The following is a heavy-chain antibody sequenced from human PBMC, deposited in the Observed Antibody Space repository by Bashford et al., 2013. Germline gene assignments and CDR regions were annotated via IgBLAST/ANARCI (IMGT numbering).Heavy chain of an antibody. Sequence: SVKGSPARASGGTFSSYAISWVRQAPGQGLEWMGGIIPIFGTANYAQKFQGRVTITADESTSTAYMELSSLRSEDTAVYYCARVAAAGILPYYPTGMDVWGAKGPRSPSPQ. V-gene: IGHV1-69*13. CDR1: GGTFSSYA. D-gene: IGHD6-13*01. J-gene: IGHJ6*01. CDR2: IIPIFGTA. CDR3: ARVAAAGILPYYPTGMDV.